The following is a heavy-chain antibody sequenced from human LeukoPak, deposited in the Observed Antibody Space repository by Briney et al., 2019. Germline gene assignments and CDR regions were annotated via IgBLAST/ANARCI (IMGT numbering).Heavy chain of an antibody. V-gene: IGHV1-2*02. CDR3: ARGSVLTGYSH. J-gene: IGHJ4*02. D-gene: IGHD3-9*01. Sequence: ASVKVSCKASGYTFSDYYIHWXRQAPGQGLXXMAWINPNSGGTNYAQKFQGRVTMTRDTSITTAYMELSRLTSDDTAVYYYARGSVLTGYSHWGQGTLVTVTS. CDR2: INPNSGGT. CDR1: GYTFSDYY.